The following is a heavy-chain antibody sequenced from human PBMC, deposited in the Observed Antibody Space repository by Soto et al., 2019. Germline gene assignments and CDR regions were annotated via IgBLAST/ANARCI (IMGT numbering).Heavy chain of an antibody. V-gene: IGHV4-39*01. J-gene: IGHJ4*02. CDR3: VRHVGDRLWYFDY. CDR1: GDSIRRGSYH. D-gene: IGHD2-21*01. CDR2: IYYTGMS. Sequence: QLQLQESGPGLVKPSETLSLTCTVSGDSIRRGSYHWAWIRQPPGRGLEYIASIYYTGMSYYNPSLKSRVTISVDTSRNQVSLKVGSVTAADTATYFCVRHVGDRLWYFDYWGQGMLVTVSS.